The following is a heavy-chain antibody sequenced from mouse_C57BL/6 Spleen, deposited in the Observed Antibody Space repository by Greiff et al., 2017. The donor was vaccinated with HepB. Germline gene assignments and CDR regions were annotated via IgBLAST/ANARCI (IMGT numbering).Heavy chain of an antibody. Sequence: EVKLVESGPELVKPGASVKISCKASGYSFTDYNMNWVKQSNGKSLEWIGVINPNYGTTSYNQKFKGKATLTVDQSSSTAYMQLNSLTSEDSAVYYCARSGYYGNYLYFDVWGTGTTVTVSS. V-gene: IGHV1-39*01. J-gene: IGHJ1*03. CDR2: INPNYGTT. CDR1: GYSFTDYN. D-gene: IGHD2-1*01. CDR3: ARSGYYGNYLYFDV.